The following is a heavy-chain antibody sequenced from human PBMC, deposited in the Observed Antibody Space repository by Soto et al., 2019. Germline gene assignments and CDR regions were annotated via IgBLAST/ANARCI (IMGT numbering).Heavy chain of an antibody. J-gene: IGHJ6*02. CDR1: GGSVSSGSYY. Sequence: QVQLQESGPGLVKPSETLSLTCTVSGGSVSSGSYYWSWIRQPPGKGLEWIGYIYYSGSTNYNPSLKSRVTISVDTSKNQFSLKLSSVTAADTAVYYCARDRGIAKRYYYYGMDVWGQGTTVTVSS. D-gene: IGHD6-13*01. V-gene: IGHV4-61*01. CDR2: IYYSGST. CDR3: ARDRGIAKRYYYYGMDV.